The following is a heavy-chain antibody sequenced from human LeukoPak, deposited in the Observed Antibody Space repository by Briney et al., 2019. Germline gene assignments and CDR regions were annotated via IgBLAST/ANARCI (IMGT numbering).Heavy chain of an antibody. CDR2: ISGSGGST. CDR1: GFTFSSYA. D-gene: IGHD4-17*01. Sequence: GGSLRLSCAASGFTFSSYAMSWVRQAPGKGLEWVSAISGSGGSTYYADSVKGRFTISRDNSKNTLYLQMNSLRAEDTAVCYCAKDGDYGYYFDYWGQGTLVTVSS. V-gene: IGHV3-23*01. J-gene: IGHJ4*02. CDR3: AKDGDYGYYFDY.